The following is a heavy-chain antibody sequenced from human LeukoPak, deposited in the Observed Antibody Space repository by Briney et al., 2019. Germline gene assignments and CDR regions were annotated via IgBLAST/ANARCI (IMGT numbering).Heavy chain of an antibody. D-gene: IGHD3-10*01. J-gene: IGHJ5*02. Sequence: GGSLRLSCAASGFTVSSFWMHWVRQAPGKGLVWVSRISSDGSNTYYADSVKGRFTISRDTAMNTLYLQMNSLRVEDTADYYCTRGRGSYGWFDPWGQGTQVTVSS. CDR2: ISSDGSNT. CDR3: TRGRGSYGWFDP. V-gene: IGHV3-74*01. CDR1: GFTVSSFW.